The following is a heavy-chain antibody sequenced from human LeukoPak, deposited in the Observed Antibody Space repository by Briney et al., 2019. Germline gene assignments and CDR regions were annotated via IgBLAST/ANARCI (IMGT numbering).Heavy chain of an antibody. D-gene: IGHD2-2*01. CDR3: ARGVPAAISNWYFDL. CDR2: VSPNGYTI. J-gene: IGHJ2*01. CDR1: GFTLSNYN. V-gene: IGHV3-48*01. Sequence: GGSLRPSCAASGFTLSNYNMNWVRQAPGKGLEWVSYVSPNGYTIHYADSVKGRFTISRDNAKDSLYLQMNSLRAEDTAVYYCARGVPAAISNWYFDLWGRGTLVTVSS.